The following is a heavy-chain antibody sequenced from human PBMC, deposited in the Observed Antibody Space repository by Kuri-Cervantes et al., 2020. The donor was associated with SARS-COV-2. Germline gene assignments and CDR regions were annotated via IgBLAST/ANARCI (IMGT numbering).Heavy chain of an antibody. D-gene: IGHD7-27*01. J-gene: IGHJ3*02. CDR2: INHSGST. CDR3: ARPFNWGSTHAFDI. V-gene: IGHV4-38-2*02. CDR1: GYSISSGYY. Sequence: SETLSLTCTVSGYSISSGYYWSWIRQPPGKGLEWIGEINHSGSTYYNPSLKSRVTISVDTSKNQFSLKLSSVTAADTAVYYCARPFNWGSTHAFDIWGQGTMVTVSS.